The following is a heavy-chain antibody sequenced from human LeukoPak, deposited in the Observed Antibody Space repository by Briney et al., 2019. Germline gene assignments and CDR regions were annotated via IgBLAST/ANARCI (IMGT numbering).Heavy chain of an antibody. Sequence: SETLSLTCAVYGGSFSGYYWSWIRQPPGKGLEWIGEINHSGSTNYNPSLKSRVTISVDTSKNQFSLKLSSVTAADTAVYYCARRKPDIVVVPAARSGYYFDYWGQGTLVTVSS. CDR3: ARRKPDIVVVPAARSGYYFDY. V-gene: IGHV4-34*01. J-gene: IGHJ4*02. CDR2: INHSGST. CDR1: GGSFSGYY. D-gene: IGHD2-2*01.